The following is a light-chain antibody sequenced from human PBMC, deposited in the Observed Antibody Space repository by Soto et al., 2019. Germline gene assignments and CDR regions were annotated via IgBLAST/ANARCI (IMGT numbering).Light chain of an antibody. Sequence: EIVMTQSPATLSVSPGERATLSCRASQSVSIKVAWYQQKPGQAPRLLIYDTSTRATGIPARFSGSGSGTEFTLTISSLQSEDFSVYYCQQYNNWPPITFGQGTRLEI. J-gene: IGKJ5*01. CDR1: QSVSIK. CDR2: DTS. V-gene: IGKV3-15*01. CDR3: QQYNNWPPIT.